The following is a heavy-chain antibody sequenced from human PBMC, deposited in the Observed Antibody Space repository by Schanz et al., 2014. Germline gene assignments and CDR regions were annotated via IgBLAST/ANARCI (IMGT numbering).Heavy chain of an antibody. CDR2: ISGSSRTI. D-gene: IGHD3-10*01. CDR3: ARPALWFGDNCFDP. Sequence: EVQLVESGGGLIQPGGSLRLSCAASTFTFSSDWMSWVRQAPGRGLEWVSYISGSSRTIYYADSMKGRFTVSRDNAENALYLQMNSLRAEDTAVYYCARPALWFGDNCFDPWGQGTLVTVSS. CDR1: TFTFSSDW. J-gene: IGHJ5*02. V-gene: IGHV3-48*01.